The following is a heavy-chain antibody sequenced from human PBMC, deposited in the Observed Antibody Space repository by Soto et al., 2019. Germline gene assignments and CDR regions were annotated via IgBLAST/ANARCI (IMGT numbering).Heavy chain of an antibody. V-gene: IGHV3-21*06. Sequence: PAWSLRLSSAASGVTYTMYSMNWVLQAPGKGLEWVSSISSTTNYIYYGDSMKGRFTISRDNAKNSLYLEMNSLRAEDTAVYYCARESEDLTSTFDYWGQGTLVTVSS. CDR2: ISSTTNYI. CDR1: GVTYTMYS. CDR3: ARESEDLTSTFDY. J-gene: IGHJ4*02.